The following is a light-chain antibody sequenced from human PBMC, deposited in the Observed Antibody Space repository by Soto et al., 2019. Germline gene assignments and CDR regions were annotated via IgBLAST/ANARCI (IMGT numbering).Light chain of an antibody. CDR2: GAS. V-gene: IGKV3-20*01. Sequence: EIVLTQSPGTLSLSPGERATLSCRASQSVRSNYLAWYQQIPGQAPRLLVYGASSRATGIPDRFSGSGSGTDFTLTIRRLEPEDFAVYYCQQYGNSSFTFGGGTKVEIK. J-gene: IGKJ4*01. CDR3: QQYGNSSFT. CDR1: QSVRSNY.